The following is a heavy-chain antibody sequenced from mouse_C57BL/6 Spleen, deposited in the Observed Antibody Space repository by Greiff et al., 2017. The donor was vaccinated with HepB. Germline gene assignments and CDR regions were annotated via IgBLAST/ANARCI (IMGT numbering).Heavy chain of an antibody. CDR2: IDPYSGGT. CDR3: ARTYGSYAMDY. D-gene: IGHD2-2*01. J-gene: IGHJ4*01. CDR1: GYTFTSYW. V-gene: IGHV1-72*01. Sequence: VQLQQPGAELVKPGASVKLSCKASGYTFTSYWMHWVKQRPGRGLEWIGRIDPYSGGTKYNEKFKSKATLTVDKPSSTAYMQLSSLTSEDSAVYYCARTYGSYAMDYWGQGTSVTVSS.